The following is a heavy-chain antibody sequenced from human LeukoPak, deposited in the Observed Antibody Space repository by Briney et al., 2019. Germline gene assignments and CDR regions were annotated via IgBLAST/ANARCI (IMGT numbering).Heavy chain of an antibody. CDR3: AKVGGSYYFDY. J-gene: IGHJ4*02. CDR2: ISGRGGST. V-gene: IGHV3-23*01. CDR1: GFTFSSYA. D-gene: IGHD1-26*01. Sequence: GGSLRLSCAASGFTFSSYAMSWVRQATGKGLEWVSAISGRGGSTYYADSVKGRFTISRENSKNTLYLQMNSLRAEDTAVYYCAKVGGSYYFDYWGQGTLVTVSS.